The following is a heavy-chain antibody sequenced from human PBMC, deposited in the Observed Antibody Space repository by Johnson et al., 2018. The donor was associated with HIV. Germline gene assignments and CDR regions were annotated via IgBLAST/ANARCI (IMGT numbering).Heavy chain of an antibody. CDR2: ISYDGSNK. D-gene: IGHD2-2*01. Sequence: QVQLVESGGGLVQPGGSLRLSCAASGFTFSSYAMHWVRQAPGKGLEWVAVISYDGSNKYYADSVKGRFTISRDNSKNTLYLQMNSLRAEDTVVYYCTTAWDIVVVPAPAFDIWGQGTMVTVSS. CDR1: GFTFSSYA. V-gene: IGHV3-30*04. CDR3: TTAWDIVVVPAPAFDI. J-gene: IGHJ3*02.